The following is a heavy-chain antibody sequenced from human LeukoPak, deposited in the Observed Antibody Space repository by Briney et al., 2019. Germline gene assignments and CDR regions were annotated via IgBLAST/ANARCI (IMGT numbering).Heavy chain of an antibody. CDR2: ISYDGSNK. D-gene: IGHD3-22*01. CDR3: ARDYYDSSGYYYEAIVGY. Sequence: GGSLRLSCAASGFTFTSYAMSWVRQAPGKGLEWVAVISYDGSNKYYADSVKGRFTISRDNSKNTLYLQMNSLRAEDTAVYYCARDYYDSSGYYYEAIVGYWGQGTLVTVSS. CDR1: GFTFTSYA. J-gene: IGHJ4*02. V-gene: IGHV3-30-3*01.